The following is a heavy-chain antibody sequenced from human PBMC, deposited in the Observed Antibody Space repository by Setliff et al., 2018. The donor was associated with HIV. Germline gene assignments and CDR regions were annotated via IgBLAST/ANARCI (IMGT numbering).Heavy chain of an antibody. CDR2: MYHSGST. V-gene: IGHV4-38-2*01. D-gene: IGHD6-13*01. CDR3: SSLRLAAANYGVDV. J-gene: IGHJ6*02. Sequence: PSETLSLTCSVSGHSIRSGYYWGWIRQPPGKGLEWIGTMYHSGSTYYNPSLQGRVTMFFDTSEDHFSLRLSSVTAADTAVYYCSSLRLAAANYGVDVWGHGTTVTVSS. CDR1: GHSIRSGYY.